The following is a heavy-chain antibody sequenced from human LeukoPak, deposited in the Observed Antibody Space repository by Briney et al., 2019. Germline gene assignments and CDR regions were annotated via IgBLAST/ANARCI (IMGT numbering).Heavy chain of an antibody. CDR3: ARAGGQWLVPGENDY. D-gene: IGHD6-19*01. CDR2: IRRKAFGGTT. Sequence: GGSLRLSCAASGFSFGGYSMSWFRQAPGKRLEWVGLIRRKAFGGTTEYAASVKGRFNMSRDDSDDIAYLHLTSLKTEDTAVYFCARAGGQWLVPGENDYWGQGTLVTVSS. J-gene: IGHJ4*02. CDR1: GFSFGGYS. V-gene: IGHV3-49*03.